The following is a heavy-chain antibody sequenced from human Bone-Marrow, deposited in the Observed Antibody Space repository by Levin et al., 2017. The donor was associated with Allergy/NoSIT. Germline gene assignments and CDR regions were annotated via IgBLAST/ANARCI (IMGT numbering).Heavy chain of an antibody. CDR2: INWNGNNE. CDR1: GFTFDDYG. V-gene: IGHV3-9*01. CDR3: TKHRFVMSAYDGCDI. Sequence: AGGSLRLSCAASGFTFDDYGMDWVRQVPGKGLEWVSGINWNGNNEEYADSVKGRFTITRDNANNSLYLQMNSLRDEDTAFYYCTKHRFVMSAYDGCDIWGQG. D-gene: IGHD3-16*01. J-gene: IGHJ3*02.